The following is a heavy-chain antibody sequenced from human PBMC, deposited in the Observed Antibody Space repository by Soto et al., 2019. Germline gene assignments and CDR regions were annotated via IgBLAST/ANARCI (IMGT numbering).Heavy chain of an antibody. V-gene: IGHV3-48*01. CDR2: ISSSSSTI. D-gene: IGHD3-10*01. CDR1: GFTFSSYS. Sequence: EVQLVESGGGLVQPGGSLRLSCAASGFTFSSYSMNWVRQAPGKGLEWVSYISSSSSTIYYADSVKGRFTISRDNAKNSLYLQMNSRRAEDTAVYYCARGVQPYGSDYWGQGTLVTVSS. CDR3: ARGVQPYGSDY. J-gene: IGHJ4*02.